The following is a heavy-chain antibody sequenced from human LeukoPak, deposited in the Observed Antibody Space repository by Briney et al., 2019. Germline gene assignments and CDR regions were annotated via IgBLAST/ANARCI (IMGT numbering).Heavy chain of an antibody. V-gene: IGHV4-59*08. CDR1: GGSISSYY. CDR2: IYYSGST. Sequence: PSETLSLTCTVSGGSISSYYWSWIRQPPGKGLGWIGYIYYSGSTNYNPSLKSRVTISVDTSKNQFSLKLSSVTAADTAVYYCARSDDKYYYGLDVWGQGTTVTVSS. CDR3: ARSDDKYYYGLDV. J-gene: IGHJ6*02.